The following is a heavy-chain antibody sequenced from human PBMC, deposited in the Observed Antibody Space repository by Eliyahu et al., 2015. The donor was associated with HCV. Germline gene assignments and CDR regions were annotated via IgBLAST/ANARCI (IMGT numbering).Heavy chain of an antibody. CDR1: GFTFSKAW. CDR3: TTGAPGGFDYYLDV. CDR2: IKSKTXGGTT. D-gene: IGHD3-10*01. Sequence: EVQLVESGGGLVKPGGSLRLSCAASGFTFSKAWRXWVRQAPGKGAGGIGRIKSKTXGGTTDYAAPVKGRFTISRDDSKSTLYLQMNSLKTEDTAVYYCTTGAPGGFDYYLDVWGQGTTVTVSS. J-gene: IGHJ6*03. V-gene: IGHV3-15*01.